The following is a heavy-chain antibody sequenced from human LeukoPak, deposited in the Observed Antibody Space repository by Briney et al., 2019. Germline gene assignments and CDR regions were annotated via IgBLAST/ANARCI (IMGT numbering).Heavy chain of an antibody. V-gene: IGHV5-51*01. D-gene: IGHD1-14*01. Sequence: GESLKISCKGSGYSFTSYWIGWVRQMPGKGLEWMGNISPGDSDTRYIPSFQGQFTISADKSITTAYLQWSSLKASDIATYFCAKMGPGALTADAFDIWGQGTTVTVSS. CDR3: AKMGPGALTADAFDI. J-gene: IGHJ3*02. CDR2: ISPGDSDT. CDR1: GYSFTSYW.